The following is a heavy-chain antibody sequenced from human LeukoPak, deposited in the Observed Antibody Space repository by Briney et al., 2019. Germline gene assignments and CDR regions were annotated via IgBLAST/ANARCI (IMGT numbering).Heavy chain of an antibody. V-gene: IGHV3-23*01. Sequence: HPGGSLRLSCAASGFTFSTFWMTWVRQAPGKGLEWVSAISGSGGSTYYADSVKGRFTISRDNSKNTLYLQMNSLRAEDTAVYYCAKDQALELHYYYYYGMDVWGQGTTVTVSS. J-gene: IGHJ6*02. CDR1: GFTFSTFW. CDR2: ISGSGGST. CDR3: AKDQALELHYYYYYGMDV. D-gene: IGHD1-7*01.